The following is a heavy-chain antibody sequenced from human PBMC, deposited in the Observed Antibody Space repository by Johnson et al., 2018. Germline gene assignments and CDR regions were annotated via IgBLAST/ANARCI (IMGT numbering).Heavy chain of an antibody. CDR1: GFTFSSYG. J-gene: IGHJ1*01. CDR3: AKGNPTNTWIAVAGVEYFQH. D-gene: IGHD6-19*01. V-gene: IGHV3-33*06. Sequence: QVQLVQSGGGVVQPGKSLRLSCEASGFTFSSYGMHWVRQAPGKGLEWVAVIWYTGSNKYYADSVKGRFTISRDISKNTLYLQMNSLRAEDTAVYYCAKGNPTNTWIAVAGVEYFQHWGQGTLVTVSS. CDR2: IWYTGSNK.